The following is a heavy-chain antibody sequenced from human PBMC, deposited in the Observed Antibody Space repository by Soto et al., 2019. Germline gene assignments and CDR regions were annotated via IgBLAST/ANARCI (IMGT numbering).Heavy chain of an antibody. CDR2: ITGSGGLT. CDR3: AKGSASGYPYYLDF. J-gene: IGHJ4*02. Sequence: GGSLRLSCAASGFTFDTYSMSWVRQAPGKGLEWVSTITGSGGLTYYADSVKGRFTISRDNSKNMLYLQMNSLRAEDTTVYYCAKGSASGYPYYLDFWGQGTLVTVSS. V-gene: IGHV3-23*01. CDR1: GFTFDTYS. D-gene: IGHD6-25*01.